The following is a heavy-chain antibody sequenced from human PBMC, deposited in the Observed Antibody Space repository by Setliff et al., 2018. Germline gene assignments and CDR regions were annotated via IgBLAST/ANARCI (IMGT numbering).Heavy chain of an antibody. CDR2: INAGNGNT. V-gene: IGHV1-3*01. J-gene: IGHJ4*02. CDR3: ARDPDRLGYCSGGSCSTFDY. D-gene: IGHD2-15*01. CDR1: GYTFTSYA. Sequence: ASVKVSCKASGYTFTSYAMHWVRQAPGQRLEWMGWINAGNGNTKYSQKFQGRVTITRDTSASTAYMELSSLRAEDTAVYYCARDPDRLGYCSGGSCSTFDYWGQGTLVTVSS.